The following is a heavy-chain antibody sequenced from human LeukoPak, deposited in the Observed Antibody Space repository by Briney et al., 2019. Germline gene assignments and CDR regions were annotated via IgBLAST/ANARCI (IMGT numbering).Heavy chain of an antibody. V-gene: IGHV3-7*01. Sequence: GGSLRLSCAASGFTFSNYWMNWVRQAPGKGLEWVANIEQDGSEKYYVDSVKGRFTISRDNAKNSLFLQMNSLRAEDTAVYYCARAAYSGYGYWGQGTLVTVSS. D-gene: IGHD3-22*01. CDR3: ARAAYSGYGY. CDR2: IEQDGSEK. CDR1: GFTFSNYW. J-gene: IGHJ4*02.